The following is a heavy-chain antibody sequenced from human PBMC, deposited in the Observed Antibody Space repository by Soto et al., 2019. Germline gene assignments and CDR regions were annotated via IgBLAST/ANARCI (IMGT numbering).Heavy chain of an antibody. Sequence: SETLSLTCTVSGGSISSSSYYWGWIRQPPGKGLEWIGSIYYSGSTYYNPSLKSRVTISVDTSKNQFSLKLSSVTAADTAVYYCARVIGYCSSTSCSEYYFDYWGQGTLVTVSS. J-gene: IGHJ4*02. CDR3: ARVIGYCSSTSCSEYYFDY. V-gene: IGHV4-39*07. D-gene: IGHD2-2*01. CDR1: GGSISSSSYY. CDR2: IYYSGST.